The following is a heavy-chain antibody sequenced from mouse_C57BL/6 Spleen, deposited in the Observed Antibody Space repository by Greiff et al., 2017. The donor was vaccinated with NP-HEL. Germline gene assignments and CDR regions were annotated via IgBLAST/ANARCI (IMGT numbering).Heavy chain of an antibody. CDR1: GFNIKNTY. J-gene: IGHJ2*01. D-gene: IGHD1-1*01. CDR2: IDPANGNT. CDR3: SLYYYGSSLGYLDY. V-gene: IGHV14-3*01. Sequence: EVQLQQSVAELVRPGASVKLSCTASGFNIKNTYMHWVKQRPEQGLEWIGRIDPANGNTKYAPKFQGKATITADTSSNTAYLQLSSLTSEDTAIYYCSLYYYGSSLGYLDYWGQGTTLTVSS.